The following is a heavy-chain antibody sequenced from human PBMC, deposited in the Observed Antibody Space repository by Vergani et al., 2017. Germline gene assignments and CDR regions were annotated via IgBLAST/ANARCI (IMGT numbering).Heavy chain of an antibody. CDR3: AKPVWTSAIMDGYTM. Sequence: QLHLQESGPGLVKPSETLSLTCTVSGGSISSNFYYWGWIRQSPGKGLEWIRSISSSGSRYSNPSLQSRVTMSVDTSSNQVSLRLSSVTAADTALYYFAKPVWTSAIMDGYTMCGKGTIVTVAS. J-gene: IGHJ3*02. CDR1: GGSISSNFYY. D-gene: IGHD5/OR15-5a*01. CDR2: ISSSGSR. V-gene: IGHV4-39*01.